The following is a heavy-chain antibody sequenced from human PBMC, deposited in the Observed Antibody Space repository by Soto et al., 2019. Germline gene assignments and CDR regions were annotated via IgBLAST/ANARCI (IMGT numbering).Heavy chain of an antibody. J-gene: IGHJ6*02. Sequence: QVQLVQSGAEVKKPGSSVKVSCKASGGTFSSYAISWVRQAPGQGLEWMGGIIPIFGTANYAQKFQGRVTITADESTSTAYMEPSSLRSEDTAVYYCARDRGSWPSPTYGMDVWGQGTTVTVSS. V-gene: IGHV1-69*12. CDR2: IIPIFGTA. D-gene: IGHD6-13*01. CDR1: GGTFSSYA. CDR3: ARDRGSWPSPTYGMDV.